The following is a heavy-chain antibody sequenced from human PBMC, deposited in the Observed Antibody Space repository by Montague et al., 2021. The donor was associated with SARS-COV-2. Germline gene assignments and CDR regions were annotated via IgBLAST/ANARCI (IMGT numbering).Heavy chain of an antibody. Sequence: SETLSLTCTVSGGSISSYYWSWIRQPPGKGLEWIGYIYYSGSTNYNPSLKSRVTISVDPAKNQFSLKMSSVTAADTAVYYCEREDRWNWFDPWGQGTLVIVSS. V-gene: IGHV4-59*12. D-gene: IGHD5-24*01. CDR1: GGSISSYY. J-gene: IGHJ5*02. CDR2: IYYSGST. CDR3: EREDRWNWFDP.